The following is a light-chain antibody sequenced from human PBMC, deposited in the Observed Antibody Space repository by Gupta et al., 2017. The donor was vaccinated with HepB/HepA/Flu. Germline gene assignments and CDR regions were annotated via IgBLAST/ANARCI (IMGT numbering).Light chain of an antibody. CDR3: MQALQTPPFT. CDR1: QSLLHSNGYNY. Sequence: DIVMTQSPLSLPVTPGEPAYISCRSSQSLLHSNGYNYLDWYLQKPGQSPQLLIYLGSNRASGVPDRFSGSGSGTEFTLKISSVEAEDVGVYYCMQALQTPPFTFGPGTTVDIK. J-gene: IGKJ3*01. CDR2: LGS. V-gene: IGKV2-28*01.